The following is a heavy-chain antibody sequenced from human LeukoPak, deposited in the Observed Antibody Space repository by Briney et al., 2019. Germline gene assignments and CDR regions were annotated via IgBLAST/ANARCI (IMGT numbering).Heavy chain of an antibody. V-gene: IGHV1-2*02. CDR3: ARGSIVGATFDYFDY. CDR2: VNPDNGGT. Sequence: ASVKVSCKTSGYTFTGYYVNWVRQAPGQGLEWMGWVNPDNGGTHFSQKFQGRVTMTSDTSIRTAYMELSRLRSDDTAVYYCARGSIVGATFDYFDYWGQGTLVTVSS. J-gene: IGHJ4*02. CDR1: GYTFTGYY. D-gene: IGHD1-26*01.